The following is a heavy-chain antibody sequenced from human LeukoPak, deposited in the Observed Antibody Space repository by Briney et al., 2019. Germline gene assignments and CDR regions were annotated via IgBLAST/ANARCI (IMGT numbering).Heavy chain of an antibody. CDR3: ASGPPTVTYYFDF. Sequence: SETLSLTCAVYGGSFSGYYWSWIRHPPGKGLEWSGEINHSGSTNCNPSLASRVTISVDTSKTQFSLKLSSVTAADTAVYYCASGPPTVTYYFDFWGQGTLVTVSS. CDR2: INHSGST. CDR1: GGSFSGYY. J-gene: IGHJ4*02. V-gene: IGHV4-34*01. D-gene: IGHD4-17*01.